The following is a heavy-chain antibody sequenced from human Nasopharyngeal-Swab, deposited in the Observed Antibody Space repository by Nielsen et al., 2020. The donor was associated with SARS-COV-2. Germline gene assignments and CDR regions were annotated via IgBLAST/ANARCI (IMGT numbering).Heavy chain of an antibody. D-gene: IGHD2-8*01. Sequence: ASVKVSCKASGYTFTSYYMHWVRQAPGQGLEWMGIINPSGGSTSYAQKFQGRVNMTEDTSTDTAYMELSRLRSEDTAVYYCATVYCTNGVCSGRPYYYYGMDVWGQGTTVTVSS. CDR3: ATVYCTNGVCSGRPYYYYGMDV. V-gene: IGHV1-46*01. CDR2: INPSGGST. CDR1: GYTFTSYY. J-gene: IGHJ6*02.